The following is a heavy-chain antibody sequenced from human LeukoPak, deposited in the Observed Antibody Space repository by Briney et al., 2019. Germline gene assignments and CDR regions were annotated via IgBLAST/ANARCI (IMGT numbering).Heavy chain of an antibody. CDR1: GGSISSGGYS. J-gene: IGHJ6*03. V-gene: IGHV4-30-2*01. Sequence: SETLSLTCAVSGGSISSGGYSWSWIRQPPGKGLEWIGYIYHRGSTNYNPSLKSRVTISVDTSKNQFSLKLSSVTAADTAVYYCARGKYSSRRYYYYMDVWGKGTTVTVSS. CDR2: IYHRGST. CDR3: ARGKYSSRRYYYYMDV. D-gene: IGHD6-13*01.